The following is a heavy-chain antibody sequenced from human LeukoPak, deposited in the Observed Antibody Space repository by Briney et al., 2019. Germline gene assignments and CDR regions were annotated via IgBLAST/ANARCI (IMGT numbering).Heavy chain of an antibody. J-gene: IGHJ4*02. D-gene: IGHD3-9*01. Sequence: GGSLRLSCAASGFTFSSYGMHWVRQAPGKGLEWVAVISYDGSNKYYADSVKGRFTISRDSSKNTLYLQMNSLRAEDTAVYYCAKAEDILTQGDYWGQGTLVTVSS. V-gene: IGHV3-30*18. CDR1: GFTFSSYG. CDR2: ISYDGSNK. CDR3: AKAEDILTQGDY.